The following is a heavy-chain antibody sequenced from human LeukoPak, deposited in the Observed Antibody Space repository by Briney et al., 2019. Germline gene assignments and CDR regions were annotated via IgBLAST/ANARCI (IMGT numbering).Heavy chain of an antibody. D-gene: IGHD4-17*01. CDR2: IKSKTDGGTT. CDR3: AKGPSTVTNWFDP. V-gene: IGHV3-15*01. J-gene: IGHJ5*02. CDR1: GFTFSNAW. Sequence: GGSLRLSCAASGFTFSNAWMSWVRQAPGKGLEWVGRIKSKTDGGTTDYAAPVKGRFTISRDDSKNTLYLQMNSLKTEDTAVYYCAKGPSTVTNWFDPWGQGTLVTVSS.